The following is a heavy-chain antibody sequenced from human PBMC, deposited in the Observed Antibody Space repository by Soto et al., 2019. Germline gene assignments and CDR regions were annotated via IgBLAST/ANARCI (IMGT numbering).Heavy chain of an antibody. Sequence: QLQLQESGPGLVKPSETLSLTCTVSGGSISSSSYYWGWIRQPPGKGLEWIGSIYYSGSTYYNPSLKSRVTISVDTSKNQFSLKLSSVTAADTAVYYCAREGSDSGSYYPPGENYYYYGMDVWGQGTTVTVSS. V-gene: IGHV4-39*02. CDR2: IYYSGST. CDR1: GGSISSSSYY. D-gene: IGHD1-26*01. J-gene: IGHJ6*02. CDR3: AREGSDSGSYYPPGENYYYYGMDV.